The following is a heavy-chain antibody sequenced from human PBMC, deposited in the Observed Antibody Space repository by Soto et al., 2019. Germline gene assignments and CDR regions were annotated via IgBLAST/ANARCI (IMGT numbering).Heavy chain of an antibody. CDR3: AKGYIVQRYCSGGSCLTPSDD. D-gene: IGHD2-15*01. CDR1: GFTFSSYG. J-gene: IGHJ4*02. Sequence: QVQLVESGGGVVQPGRSPRLSCAASGFTFSSYGMHWVRQAPGKGLEWVAVISYDGSNKYYADSVKGRFTISRDKSKNTLYLQMNSLRAEDTAVYYCAKGYIVQRYCSGGSCLTPSDDWGQGTLVTVSS. V-gene: IGHV3-30*18. CDR2: ISYDGSNK.